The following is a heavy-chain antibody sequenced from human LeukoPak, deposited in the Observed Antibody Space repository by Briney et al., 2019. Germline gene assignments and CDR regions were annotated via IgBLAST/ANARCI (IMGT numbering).Heavy chain of an antibody. CDR3: ARGHSGWLYDVFDL. CDR1: GYTFTNHD. CDR2: MNPNSGNT. J-gene: IGHJ3*01. D-gene: IGHD6-19*01. Sequence: GASVKVSCKASGYTFTNHDINWVRQATGQGLEWVGRMNPNSGNTGYAQKFQGRVTITRNTSISTAYMELSSLRSEDTAVYYGARGHSGWLYDVFDLWGQGTMVTVSS. V-gene: IGHV1-8*03.